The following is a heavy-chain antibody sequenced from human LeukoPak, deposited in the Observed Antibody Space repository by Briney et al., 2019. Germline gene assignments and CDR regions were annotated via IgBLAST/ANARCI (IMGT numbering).Heavy chain of an antibody. Sequence: GGSLRLSCAASGFTFDDYGMTWVSQAPGEGLEWVSGINWNGDSTGYADSTKGRFTISKDNAKNSLYLQMNSLRAEDTALYYCARGINWVDYWGQGMLVTVSS. CDR3: ARGINWVDY. J-gene: IGHJ4*02. V-gene: IGHV3-20*04. CDR2: INWNGDST. D-gene: IGHD7-27*01. CDR1: GFTFDDYG.